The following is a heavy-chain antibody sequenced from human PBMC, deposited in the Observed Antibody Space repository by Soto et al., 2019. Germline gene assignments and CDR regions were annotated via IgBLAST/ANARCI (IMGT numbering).Heavy chain of an antibody. D-gene: IGHD1-20*01. CDR1: GFTVSTNY. CDR2: ISDGGST. CDR3: TRDPITPGYGMDV. Sequence: GGSLRLSCAASGFTVSTNYMSWVRQAPGKGLEWVSVISDGGSTDSADSVKGRFTISRDNYKNTLYLQMKSLRVEDTAVYYCTRDPITPGYGMDVWGQGTTVPVSS. V-gene: IGHV3-53*01. J-gene: IGHJ6*02.